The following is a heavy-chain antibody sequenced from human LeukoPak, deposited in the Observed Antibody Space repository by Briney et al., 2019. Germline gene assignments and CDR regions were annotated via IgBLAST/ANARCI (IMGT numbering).Heavy chain of an antibody. CDR2: IYSGGYT. Sequence: PGGSLRLSCAASGFTVSSNYMSWVRQAPGKGLEWVSVIYSGGYTCYADSVKGRFTISRDNSKNTLYLQMNSLRAEDTAVYYCARGDYFGSGSFYFDYWGQGTLVTVSS. V-gene: IGHV3-53*01. CDR3: ARGDYFGSGSFYFDY. J-gene: IGHJ4*02. D-gene: IGHD3-10*01. CDR1: GFTVSSNY.